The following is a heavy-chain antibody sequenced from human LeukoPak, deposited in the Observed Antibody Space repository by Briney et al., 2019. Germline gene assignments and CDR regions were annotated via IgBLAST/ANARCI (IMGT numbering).Heavy chain of an antibody. CDR2: IYHSGST. CDR3: ARDQYYYGSGSHLFDY. V-gene: IGHV4-38-2*02. Sequence: SETLSLTCTVSGYSISSGYYWGWIRQPPGKGLEWIGSIYHSGSTYYNPSLKSRVTMSVDTSKNQFSLKLSSVTAADTAVYYRARDQYYYGSGSHLFDYWGQGTLVTVSS. J-gene: IGHJ4*02. D-gene: IGHD3-10*01. CDR1: GYSISSGYY.